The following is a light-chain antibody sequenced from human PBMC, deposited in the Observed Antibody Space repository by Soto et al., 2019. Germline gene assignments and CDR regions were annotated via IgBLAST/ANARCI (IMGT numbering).Light chain of an antibody. CDR3: QSYDSSLSGSV. Sequence: QAVLTQPPSVSGAPGQRVTISCTGSRSNIGAGYVVHWYQQLPGTAPKLLIYGNSNRPSGVPDRFSGSKSGTSASLAITGLQAEDEADYYCQSYDSSLSGSVFGGGTKVTVL. J-gene: IGLJ2*01. V-gene: IGLV1-40*01. CDR1: RSNIGAGYV. CDR2: GNS.